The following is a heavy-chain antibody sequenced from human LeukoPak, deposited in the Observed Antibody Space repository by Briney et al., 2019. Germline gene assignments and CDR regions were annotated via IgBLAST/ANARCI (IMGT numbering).Heavy chain of an antibody. J-gene: IGHJ1*01. Sequence: SETLSLTCTVSGGSISSYYWSWIRQPPGKGLEWIGYIYYSGSTNYNPSLKSRVTISVDTSKNQFSLKLSFVTAADTAVYYCARDTPGGFQHWGQGTLVTVSS. CDR1: GGSISSYY. D-gene: IGHD2-15*01. V-gene: IGHV4-59*01. CDR3: ARDTPGGFQH. CDR2: IYYSGST.